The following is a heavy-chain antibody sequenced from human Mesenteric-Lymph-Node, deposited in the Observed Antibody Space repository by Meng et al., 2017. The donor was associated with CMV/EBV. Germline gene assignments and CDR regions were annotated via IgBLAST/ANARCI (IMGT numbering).Heavy chain of an antibody. CDR2: INHSRST. D-gene: IGHD2-2*01. Sequence: FSGYYWSWISQPPGKGLEWIGEINHSRSTNYNPSLKSRVTISVDTSKNQFSLKLSSVTAADTAVYYCARGPKYCSSTSCVSYYFDYWGQGTLVTVSS. CDR1: FSGYY. CDR3: ARGPKYCSSTSCVSYYFDY. V-gene: IGHV4-34*01. J-gene: IGHJ4*02.